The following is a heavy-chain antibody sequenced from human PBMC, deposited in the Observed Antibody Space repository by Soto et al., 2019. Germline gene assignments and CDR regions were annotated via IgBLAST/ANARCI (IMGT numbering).Heavy chain of an antibody. CDR1: GGSLSGYY. Sequence: QVQLQQWGAGLLKPSETLSLTCAVFGGSLSGYYWSWIRQTPGKGLEWIGEITHSGTTNYHPSLKSRVTISVDTSENQFSLKLSSVTAADTAVYYRARGGRDGDNWRFGPYYWGQGTLVTVSS. D-gene: IGHD3-16*01. V-gene: IGHV4-34*02. J-gene: IGHJ4*02. CDR3: ARGGRDGDNWRFGPYY. CDR2: ITHSGTT.